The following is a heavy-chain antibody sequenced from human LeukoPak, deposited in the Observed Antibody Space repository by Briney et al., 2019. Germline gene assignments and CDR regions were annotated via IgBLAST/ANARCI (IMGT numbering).Heavy chain of an antibody. CDR2: ISSSGSTI. CDR1: GFTFSSYE. J-gene: IGHJ4*02. CDR3: ASSSDYGDYDY. V-gene: IGHV3-48*03. D-gene: IGHD4-17*01. Sequence: GGSLRLSCAASGFTFSSYEMNWVRQAPGKGLEGVSYISSSGSTIYYADSVKGRFTISRDNAKNSLYLQMNSLRAEDTAVYYCASSSDYGDYDYWGQGTLVTVSS.